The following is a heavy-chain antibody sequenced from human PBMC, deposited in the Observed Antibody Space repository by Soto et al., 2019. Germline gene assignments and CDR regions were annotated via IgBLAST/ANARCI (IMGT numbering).Heavy chain of an antibody. CDR1: GFTFSSYA. CDR2: ISGSGGST. CDR3: AKAFYDILTGPYYYFDY. J-gene: IGHJ4*02. Sequence: EVQLLESGGGLVQPGGSLRLSCAASGFTFSSYAMSWVRQAPGKGLAWVSAISGSGGSTYYADSVKGRFTISRDNSKNTMYLQMNSLRAEDTAVYYCAKAFYDILTGPYYYFDYWGQGTLVTVSS. V-gene: IGHV3-23*01. D-gene: IGHD3-9*01.